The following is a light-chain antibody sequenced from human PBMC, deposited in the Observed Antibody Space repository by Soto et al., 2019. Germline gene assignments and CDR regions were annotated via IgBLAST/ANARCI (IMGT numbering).Light chain of an antibody. Sequence: EIVMTQSPATLSVSPGERATLSCRASQSIGSNLAWYQQKPGQTPRLVIYGVSTRATGILARFSGSGSGTEFTLTISSLQSEDFAAYYCQQYNNWPPITFGQGTRLEIK. V-gene: IGKV3-15*01. CDR2: GVS. CDR1: QSIGSN. J-gene: IGKJ5*01. CDR3: QQYNNWPPIT.